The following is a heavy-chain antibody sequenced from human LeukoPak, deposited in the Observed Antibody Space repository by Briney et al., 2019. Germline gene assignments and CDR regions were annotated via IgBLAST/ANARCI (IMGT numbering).Heavy chain of an antibody. CDR3: AREDVVVTAFDY. D-gene: IGHD2-21*02. CDR1: GYSISSGYY. CDR2: IYYSGST. V-gene: IGHV4-38-2*02. J-gene: IGHJ4*02. Sequence: SETLSLTCTVSGYSISSGYYWGWIRQPPGKGLEWIGSIYYSGSTYYNPSLKSRVTISVDTSKNQFSLKLSSVTAADTAVYYCAREDVVVTAFDYWGQGTLVTVSS.